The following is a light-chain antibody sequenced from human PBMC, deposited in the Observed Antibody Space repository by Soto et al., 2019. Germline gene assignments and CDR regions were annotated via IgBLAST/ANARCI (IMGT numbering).Light chain of an antibody. CDR2: DNV. V-gene: IGLV1-51*01. CDR3: GSWDNSLSSYV. J-gene: IGLJ1*01. Sequence: QSVLTQPPSVSATPGQKVTISCSGSGSNLGRNYVSWYQQLPGTAPKLLIYDNVYRFSGIPDRFSGSKSGTSATLGIIGLQTGDEGDYYCGSWDNSLSSYVFGTGTKVTVL. CDR1: GSNLGRNY.